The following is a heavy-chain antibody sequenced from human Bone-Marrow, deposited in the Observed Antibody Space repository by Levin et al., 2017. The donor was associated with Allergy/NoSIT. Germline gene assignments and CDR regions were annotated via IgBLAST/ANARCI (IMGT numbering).Heavy chain of an antibody. CDR3: AKGPLPAAMRETLGAFDI. CDR2: ISGSGGST. Sequence: PGGSLRLSCAASGFTFSSYAMSWVRQAPGKGLEWVSAISGSGGSTYYADSVKGRFTISRDNSKNTLYLQMNSLRAEDTAVYYCAKGPLPAAMRETLGAFDIWGQGTMVTVSS. D-gene: IGHD2-2*01. J-gene: IGHJ3*02. V-gene: IGHV3-23*01. CDR1: GFTFSSYA.